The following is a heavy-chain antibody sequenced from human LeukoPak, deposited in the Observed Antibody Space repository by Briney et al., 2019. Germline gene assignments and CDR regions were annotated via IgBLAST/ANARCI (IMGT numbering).Heavy chain of an antibody. CDR3: ARVGEGAAKD. J-gene: IGHJ4*02. CDR1: GFSFSNYA. CDR2: FIYSGGST. Sequence: GGSLRLSCAASGFSFSNYAMSWVRQAPGKGLEWVSFIYSGGSTYYADSVKGRFTISSDNSKNTLYLQMNSLRVEDTAVYYCARVGEGAAKDWGQGTLVTVSS. V-gene: IGHV3-23*01. D-gene: IGHD1-26*01.